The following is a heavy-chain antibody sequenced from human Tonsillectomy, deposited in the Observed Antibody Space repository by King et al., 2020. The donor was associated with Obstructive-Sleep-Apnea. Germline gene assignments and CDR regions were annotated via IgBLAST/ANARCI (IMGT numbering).Heavy chain of an antibody. J-gene: IGHJ4*02. Sequence: VQLQESGPGLVKPSGTLSLTCAVSGGSISSSNWWSWVHQPPGKGLEWIGEIYHSGSTNYNPSLKSRVTISVDKSKNQFSLKLSSVTAADTAVYYCATYYYDSSGYYPFDYWGQGTLVTVSS. D-gene: IGHD3-22*01. CDR1: GGSISSSNW. V-gene: IGHV4-4*02. CDR3: ATYYYDSSGYYPFDY. CDR2: IYHSGST.